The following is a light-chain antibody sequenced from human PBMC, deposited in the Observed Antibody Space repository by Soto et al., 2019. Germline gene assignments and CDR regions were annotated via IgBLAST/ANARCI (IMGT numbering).Light chain of an antibody. CDR2: AAS. J-gene: IGKJ4*01. CDR3: QQSYRTPLT. V-gene: IGKV1-39*01. Sequence: DIQMTQSPSSLSASVGDRVTITCRASESVYRYLNWYQQKPGRAPNLLIYAASNLHSGVPSRFSGSGSGTDFTLTIANLHPEDFATYSCQQSYRTPLTFGGGTKVEI. CDR1: ESVYRY.